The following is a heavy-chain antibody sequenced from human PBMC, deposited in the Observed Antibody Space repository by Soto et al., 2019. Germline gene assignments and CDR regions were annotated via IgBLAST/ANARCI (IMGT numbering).Heavy chain of an antibody. CDR2: IIPILNIA. D-gene: IGHD4-17*01. CDR1: GGTFSSYT. J-gene: IGHJ4*02. V-gene: IGHV1-69*08. Sequence: HVQLGQSGAEVKKPGSSVKVSCKASGGTFSSYTISWVRQAPGQGLEWMGRIIPILNIANSAQKFHDRVTITADKSTSTAYMELSSLRSEDTAVYYCARDATTVTVFDSWGQGTLVTVSS. CDR3: ARDATTVTVFDS.